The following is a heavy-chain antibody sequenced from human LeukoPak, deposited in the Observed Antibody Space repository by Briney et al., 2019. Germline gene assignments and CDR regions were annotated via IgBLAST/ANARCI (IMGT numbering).Heavy chain of an antibody. CDR2: VFRSGST. D-gene: IGHD3-22*01. Sequence: SETLSLTCTVSGGSIRSYYWNWIRQPPAKELAWIGYVFRSGSTNYNPSLKSRVTISVDTSKNQFSLKLTSVTAADTAVYYCARDSSGYYRIDYWGQGTLVTVS. J-gene: IGHJ4*02. V-gene: IGHV4-59*08. CDR3: ARDSSGYYRIDY. CDR1: GGSIRSYY.